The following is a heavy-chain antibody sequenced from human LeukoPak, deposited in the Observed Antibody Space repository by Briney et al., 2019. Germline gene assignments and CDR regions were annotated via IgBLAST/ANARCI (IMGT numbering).Heavy chain of an antibody. Sequence: SVKVSCKASGGTFSSYAISWVRQAPGQGLEWMGGIIPIFGTANYAQKFQGRVTITADESTSTAYMELSSLRSEDTAVYYCTRVSDDGSSHRAFHYWGQGTLVTVSS. D-gene: IGHD3-22*01. J-gene: IGHJ4*02. V-gene: IGHV1-69*13. CDR1: GGTFSSYA. CDR3: TRVSDDGSSHRAFHY. CDR2: IIPIFGTA.